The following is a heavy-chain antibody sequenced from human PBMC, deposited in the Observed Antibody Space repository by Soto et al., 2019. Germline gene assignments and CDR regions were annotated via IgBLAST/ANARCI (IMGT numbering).Heavy chain of an antibody. CDR2: IHYSGST. Sequence: SETLSLTCTVSGGSISNSGYYWAWIRQSPGKGLEYIGSIHYSGSTYYNPSIKSRVSMSVDTSKNQFSLRLSSVAAADTVVYYCARHAKGYYASGLYHYWSDPCGPAPPVTVSS. V-gene: IGHV4-39*01. D-gene: IGHD3-10*01. CDR1: GGSISNSGYY. J-gene: IGHJ5*02. CDR3: ARHAKGYYASGLYHYWSDP.